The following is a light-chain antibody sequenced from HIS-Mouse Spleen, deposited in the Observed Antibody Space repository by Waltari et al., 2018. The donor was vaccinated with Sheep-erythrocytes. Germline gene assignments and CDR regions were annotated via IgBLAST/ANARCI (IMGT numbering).Light chain of an antibody. CDR1: SSDVGSYNL. CDR2: AGS. Sequence: QSALTQPASVSGSPGQSITISCTGTSSDVGSYNLVSWYQQHPGKAPKLMIYAGSKRTSGVSNRFSGSKSGNAASLTISGLQAEEEADYYCCSYAGSSTPWVFGGGTKLTVL. J-gene: IGLJ3*02. CDR3: CSYAGSSTPWV. V-gene: IGLV2-23*01.